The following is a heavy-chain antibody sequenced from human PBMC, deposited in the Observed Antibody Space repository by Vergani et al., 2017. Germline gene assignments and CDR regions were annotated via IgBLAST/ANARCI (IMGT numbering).Heavy chain of an antibody. CDR3: AKNPGISTTRHYYAMDV. CDR1: GFKFSDHY. V-gene: IGHV3-11*04. J-gene: IGHJ6*02. CDR2: ISPGASTV. D-gene: IGHD1-1*01. Sequence: LEESGGGSVKPGGSLRLSCAASGFKFSDHYMSWIRQAPGKGLEWVSHISPGASTVSYTDSVTGRFTVSRDNDNNSLTLDMTTLRVEDTAVYYCAKNPGISTTRHYYAMDVWGQGNSGHRLL.